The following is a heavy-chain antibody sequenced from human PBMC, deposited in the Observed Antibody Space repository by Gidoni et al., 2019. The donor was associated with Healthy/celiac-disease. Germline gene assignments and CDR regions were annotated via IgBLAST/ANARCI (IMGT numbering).Heavy chain of an antibody. CDR3: ATVQAAAAGTFGY. CDR1: GCNFSSYA. CDR2: ISGSGGST. Sequence: VQPGGSLRRSCAASGCNFSSYAMSWVRQAPGTGLEWVSAISGSGGSTYYADSVKGRFTISRDNSTTTLYLQMNSLRAEDTAVYYCATVQAAAAGTFGYWGQGTLVTVSS. V-gene: IGHV3-23*01. D-gene: IGHD6-13*01. J-gene: IGHJ4*02.